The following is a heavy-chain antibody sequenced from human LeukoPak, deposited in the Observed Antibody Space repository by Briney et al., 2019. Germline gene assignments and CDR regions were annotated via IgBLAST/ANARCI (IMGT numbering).Heavy chain of an antibody. CDR2: MYSGGTT. Sequence: GGSLGLSCAVSGITITSNYMSWVRQAPGKGLEWISVMYSGGTTFYAESVKGRFTISRDNSKNTLHLQMNSLRAEDTAVYYCAREIYGSANGDHWGQGTLVTVSS. D-gene: IGHD3-10*01. V-gene: IGHV3-66*01. CDR3: AREIYGSANGDH. CDR1: GITITSNY. J-gene: IGHJ5*02.